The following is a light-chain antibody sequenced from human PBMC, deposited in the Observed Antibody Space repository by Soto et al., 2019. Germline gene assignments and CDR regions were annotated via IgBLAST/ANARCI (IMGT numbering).Light chain of an antibody. CDR2: DVS. CDR3: SSYTSSTTHVV. J-gene: IGLJ2*01. CDR1: SRDVGGYNY. Sequence: QSVLTQPASVSGSPGQSISISCTGTSRDVGGYNYVSWYQHHPGKAPKLLIYDVSNRPSGVSNRFSGSKSGSTASLTISGLQAEDEADYYCSSYTSSTTHVVFGGGTKLTVL. V-gene: IGLV2-14*03.